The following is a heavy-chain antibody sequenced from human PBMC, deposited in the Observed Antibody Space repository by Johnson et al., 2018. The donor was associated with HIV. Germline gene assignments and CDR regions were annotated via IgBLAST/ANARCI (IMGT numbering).Heavy chain of an antibody. CDR3: ARALTGAAAGDDAFDI. CDR1: GFTFSSYA. D-gene: IGHD6-13*01. CDR2: ISYDGSNK. J-gene: IGHJ3*02. Sequence: VQLLESGGGVVQPGRSLRLSCAASGFTFSSYAMHWVRQAPGKGLEWVAVISYDGSNKYYADSVKGRFTISRDNSKNTLYLQMNSLRAEDTAVYYCARALTGAAAGDDAFDIWGQGTMVTVSS. V-gene: IGHV3-30*04.